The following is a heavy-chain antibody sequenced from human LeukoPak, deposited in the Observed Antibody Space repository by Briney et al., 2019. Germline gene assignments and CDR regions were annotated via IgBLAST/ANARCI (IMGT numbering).Heavy chain of an antibody. CDR2: ISISGRSI. Sequence: GGSLRLSCAASGFIFNNYEMNWVRQAPGKGLEWVSYISISGRSIYYADSVKGRFTISRDNAQNSLYLQMNSLRAEDTAVYYCARDPYSGSYGADYYYYMDVWGKGTTVTISS. CDR3: ARDPYSGSYGADYYYYMDV. CDR1: GFIFNNYE. J-gene: IGHJ6*03. D-gene: IGHD1-26*01. V-gene: IGHV3-48*03.